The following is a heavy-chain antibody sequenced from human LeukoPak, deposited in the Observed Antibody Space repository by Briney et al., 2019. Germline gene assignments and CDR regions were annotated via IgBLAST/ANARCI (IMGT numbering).Heavy chain of an antibody. CDR1: GFTFSSYS. V-gene: IGHV3-48*02. CDR3: AREVVVAATDWFDP. Sequence: GGALRLSCAASGFTFSSYSMNWVRQAPGKGLEWVSYISSRSSTIYYADSVKGRFTISRDNAKNSLYLQMNSLRDEDTAVYYCAREVVVAATDWFDPWGQGTLVTV. J-gene: IGHJ5*02. D-gene: IGHD2-15*01. CDR2: ISSRSSTI.